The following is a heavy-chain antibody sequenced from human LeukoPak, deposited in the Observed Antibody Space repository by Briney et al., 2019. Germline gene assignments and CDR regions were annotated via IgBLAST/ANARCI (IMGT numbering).Heavy chain of an antibody. J-gene: IGHJ5*02. D-gene: IGHD3-10*01. CDR1: GASISSGSNH. CDR3: ARDKGGFLYFGEYDH. V-gene: IGHV4-61*02. Sequence: SETLSLTCTVSGASISSGSNHWSWILQPAGKGLEWIGRTYTSGSTNYNPSLKSRVSISVAMSKNQFSLKLSSVTAADTAVYYCARDKGGFLYFGEYDHWGQGTLVTVSS. CDR2: TYTSGST.